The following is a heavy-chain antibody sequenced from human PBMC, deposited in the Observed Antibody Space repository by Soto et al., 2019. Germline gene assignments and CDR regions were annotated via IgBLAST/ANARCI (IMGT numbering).Heavy chain of an antibody. V-gene: IGHV3-23*01. CDR3: AKVAAVAARYYYYYYGMDV. D-gene: IGHD6-19*01. Sequence: PGGSLRLSCAASGFTFSSYAMSWVRQAPGKGLEWVSAIGGSGGSTYYADSVKGRFTISRDNSKNTLYLQMNSLRAEDTAVYYCAKVAAVAARYYYYYYGMDVWGQGTTVTVSS. CDR2: IGGSGGST. J-gene: IGHJ6*02. CDR1: GFTFSSYA.